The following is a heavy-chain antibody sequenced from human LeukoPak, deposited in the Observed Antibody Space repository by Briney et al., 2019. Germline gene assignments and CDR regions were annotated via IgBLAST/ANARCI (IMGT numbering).Heavy chain of an antibody. Sequence: RGGSLRLSCAVTGFNLRTYWIHWVRHSPGRGLEWVARIKGEGGRISYADSVRGRFTISRDNAKNTAYLQMNSLRAEDTALYYCARDPGYYYYGMDVWGQGTTVVVSS. CDR2: IKGEGGRI. J-gene: IGHJ6*02. CDR3: ARDPGYYYYGMDV. V-gene: IGHV3-74*01. CDR1: GFNLRTYW.